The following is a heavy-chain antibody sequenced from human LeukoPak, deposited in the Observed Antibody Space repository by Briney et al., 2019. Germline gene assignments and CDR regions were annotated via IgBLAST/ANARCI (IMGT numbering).Heavy chain of an antibody. Sequence: SETLSLTCTVSGGSISSYYWSWIRQPPGKGLEWIGRMFYSGNTDYNPSLKSRLTMSIDTSKNQFSLKLSSVTAADTAVYFCARGNIELAQLHFDSWGPGTLVTVSS. CDR2: MFYSGNT. D-gene: IGHD2-8*02. CDR3: ARGNIELAQLHFDS. J-gene: IGHJ4*02. CDR1: GGSISSYY. V-gene: IGHV4-59*12.